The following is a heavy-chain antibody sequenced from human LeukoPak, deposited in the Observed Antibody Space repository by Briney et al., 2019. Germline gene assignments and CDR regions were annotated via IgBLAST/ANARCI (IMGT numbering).Heavy chain of an antibody. CDR3: ARGVVTAYAALDS. Sequence: PGGSLRLSCAASGFIFSRYTLHWVRQAPGKGLEWVSMISFDGSTKDYADSVKGRFTISRDNSKNTLDLQMTSLRTEDTAVYYCARGVVTAYAALDSWGQGTVVTVPS. D-gene: IGHD2-21*02. V-gene: IGHV3-30-3*01. CDR2: ISFDGSTK. CDR1: GFIFSRYT. J-gene: IGHJ4*02.